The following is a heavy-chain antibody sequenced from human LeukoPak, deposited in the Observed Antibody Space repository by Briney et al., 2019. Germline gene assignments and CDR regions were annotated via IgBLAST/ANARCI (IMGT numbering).Heavy chain of an antibody. Sequence: GASVKVSYKASGYTFTNFGISWVRQAPGQGLEWMGWINAYNGNTHYAQKFQGRVTMTTDTSTSTAYMELRSLRSDDTAVYYCARAVADTEIDYWGQGTLVTVSS. J-gene: IGHJ4*02. CDR2: INAYNGNT. D-gene: IGHD6-19*01. V-gene: IGHV1-18*01. CDR3: ARAVADTEIDY. CDR1: GYTFTNFG.